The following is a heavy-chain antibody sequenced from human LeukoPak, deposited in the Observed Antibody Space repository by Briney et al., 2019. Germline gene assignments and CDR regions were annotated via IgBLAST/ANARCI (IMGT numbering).Heavy chain of an antibody. D-gene: IGHD6-19*01. J-gene: IGHJ4*02. CDR2: ISWNSGSI. CDR3: AKAGSSAVTGYHFDY. CDR1: GFTFDDYA. Sequence: GGSLRLSCAASGFTFDDYAMHWVRQAPGKGLEWVSGISWNSGSIGYADSVKGRFTISRDNAKNSLYLQMNSLRAEDTALYYYAKAGSSAVTGYHFDYWGQGTLVTVSS. V-gene: IGHV3-9*01.